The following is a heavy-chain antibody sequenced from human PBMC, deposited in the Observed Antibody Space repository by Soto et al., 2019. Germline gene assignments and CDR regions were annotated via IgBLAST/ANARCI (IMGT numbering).Heavy chain of an antibody. Sequence: QVQLVESGGGLVKPGGSLRLSCAASGFTFSDYYMSWIRQAPGKGLEWVSYISSSSSYTNYADSVKVRFTISSDNAKNSLYLQMNSLRAEDTAVYYCARALGSWGASNWFDPWGQGTLVTVAS. CDR2: ISSSSSYT. V-gene: IGHV3-11*06. CDR1: GFTFSDYY. D-gene: IGHD6-13*01. CDR3: ARALGSWGASNWFDP. J-gene: IGHJ5*02.